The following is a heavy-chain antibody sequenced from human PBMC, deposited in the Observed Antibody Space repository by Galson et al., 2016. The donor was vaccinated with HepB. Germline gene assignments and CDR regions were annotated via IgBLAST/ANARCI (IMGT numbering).Heavy chain of an antibody. V-gene: IGHV3-7*01. CDR1: GFTFSSYR. J-gene: IGHJ4*02. CDR2: INKDGSAK. CDR3: AREPCIHPLDY. Sequence: SLRLSCAASGFTFSSYRMVWVRQAPGEGLEWVSNINKDGSAKNYVDSVKGRFTISRDNAKNSLYLQMNSLRVEDTAVYFCAREPCIHPLDYWGPGTLVTVSS.